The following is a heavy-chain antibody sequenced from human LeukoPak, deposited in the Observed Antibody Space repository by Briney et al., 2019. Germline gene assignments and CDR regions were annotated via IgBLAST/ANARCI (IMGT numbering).Heavy chain of an antibody. CDR1: GYTFTGYY. D-gene: IGHD6-19*01. V-gene: IGHV1-2*02. CDR2: INPNTCGT. J-gene: IGHJ4*02. CDR3: ASYPRYSSSPPFDY. Sequence: ASVKVFCKASGYTFTGYYMHWVRQAPGQGLEWMGWINPNTCGTNYAQKFQGRVTMTRDTTISTAYMELSRLTSDDTAVYYCASYPRYSSSPPFDYWGQGTLVTVSS.